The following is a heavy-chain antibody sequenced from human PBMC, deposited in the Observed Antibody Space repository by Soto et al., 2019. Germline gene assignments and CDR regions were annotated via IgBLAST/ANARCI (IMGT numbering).Heavy chain of an antibody. CDR3: ARALGIAVAGTMLGGSFVDY. CDR1: GGSFSGYY. J-gene: IGHJ4*02. CDR2: INHSGST. D-gene: IGHD6-19*01. Sequence: SETLSLTCAVYGGSFSGYYWSWIRQPPGKGLEWIGEINHSGSTNYNPSLKSRVTISVDTSKNQFSLKLSSVTAADTAVYYCARALGIAVAGTMLGGSFVDYWGQGTLVTVSS. V-gene: IGHV4-34*01.